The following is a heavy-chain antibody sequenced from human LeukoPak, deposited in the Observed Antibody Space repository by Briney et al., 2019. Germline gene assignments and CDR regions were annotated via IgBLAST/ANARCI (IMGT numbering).Heavy chain of an antibody. J-gene: IGHJ4*02. CDR1: GITVSDNY. Sequence: QTGGSLRLSCAASGITVSDNYMSWVRQAPGKGLEWVSVIYSGGSTYYADSVKGRFTISRDNSKNTLYLQMNSLRAEDTAVYYCYYYYDSSGTSHWGQGTLVTVSS. CDR3: YYYYDSSGTSH. CDR2: IYSGGST. D-gene: IGHD3-22*01. V-gene: IGHV3-66*01.